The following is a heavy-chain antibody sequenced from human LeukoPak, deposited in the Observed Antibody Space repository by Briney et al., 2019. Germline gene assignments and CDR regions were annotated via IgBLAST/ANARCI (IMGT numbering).Heavy chain of an antibody. D-gene: IGHD2/OR15-2a*01. CDR1: GFTFSSYG. CDR3: AREGPRGNSQFDY. CDR2: IWYDGSNK. Sequence: GGSLRLSCAASGFTFSSYGMHWVRQAPGKGLEWVALIWYDGSNKYYADSVKGRLTISRDNSKNTLYLQTNSLRAEDTAVYYCAREGPRGNSQFDYWGQGTLVTVSS. J-gene: IGHJ4*02. V-gene: IGHV3-33*01.